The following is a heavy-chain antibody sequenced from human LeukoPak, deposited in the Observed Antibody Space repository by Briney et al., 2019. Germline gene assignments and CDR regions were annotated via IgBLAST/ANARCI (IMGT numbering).Heavy chain of an antibody. CDR1: GGSISSGGFY. J-gene: IGHJ4*02. CDR3: ARTAGGKDHDF. Sequence: PSETLSLTCTVSGGSISSGGFYWSWIRQHPGKGLEWLGSIFYSGSTFYNPSLKGRLSMSVDTSKNQFSLKLNSVTVADTAVYYCARTAGGKDHDFWGQGTLVTVSS. CDR2: IFYSGST. D-gene: IGHD6-13*01. V-gene: IGHV4-31*03.